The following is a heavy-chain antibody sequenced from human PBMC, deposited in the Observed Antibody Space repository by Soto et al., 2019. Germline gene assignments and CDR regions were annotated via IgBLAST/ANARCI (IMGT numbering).Heavy chain of an antibody. CDR1: GFTFSNYA. Sequence: EVQLLESGGGLVQPGGSLSLSCTASGFTFSNYAMNWVRQAPGKGLEWVSALCGSGGHIYYTDSVKGRFTISRDNSKDTLYLQLNSLRAEDTAVYYCVTDSRYLGYCDGGSCYFYYFGQGTLVTVSS. D-gene: IGHD2-15*01. V-gene: IGHV3-23*01. J-gene: IGHJ4*02. CDR3: VTDSRYLGYCDGGSCYFYY. CDR2: LCGSGGHI.